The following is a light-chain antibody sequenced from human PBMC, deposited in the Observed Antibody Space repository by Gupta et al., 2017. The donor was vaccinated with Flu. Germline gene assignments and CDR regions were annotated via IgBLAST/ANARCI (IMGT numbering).Light chain of an antibody. Sequence: PSTLSASVGDRVTITCRASQSMSSWLAWYQQKPGKAPKLLIYEGSSVESGVPSRFSGSGSGTEFTLTISSLQPDDFATYYCQQDDSSPWTFGQGTKVEI. V-gene: IGKV1-5*03. J-gene: IGKJ1*01. CDR2: EGS. CDR1: QSMSSW. CDR3: QQDDSSPWT.